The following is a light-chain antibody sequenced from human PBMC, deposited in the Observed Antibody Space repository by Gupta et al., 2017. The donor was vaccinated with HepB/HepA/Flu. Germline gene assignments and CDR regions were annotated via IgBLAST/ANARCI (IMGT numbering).Light chain of an antibody. V-gene: IGKV3-15*01. J-gene: IGKJ4*01. CDR2: GAS. Sequence: EIVMTQSPSTLSVSPGDRATLSCRASQSVSSNLAWYQQKPGQAPRVLIYGASNRATGIPARFSGSGSGTELTLTISSLQSEDFAVYYCKQYNNWPLTFGGGTKVEIK. CDR1: QSVSSN. CDR3: KQYNNWPLT.